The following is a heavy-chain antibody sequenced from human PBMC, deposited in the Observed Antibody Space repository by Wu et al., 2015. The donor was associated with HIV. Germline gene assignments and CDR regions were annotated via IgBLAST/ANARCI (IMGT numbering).Heavy chain of an antibody. Sequence: VQLLQSGAEVKKPGASVKVSCKASGYSFTTYGVSWVRQAPGQGLEWMGFVDPENGQTMYAEKFRRRVTITADRSTDTAYMELTRLTPEDTAIYYCATSLEVSGFDYWGQGSLVTVSS. D-gene: IGHD3-16*01. CDR2: VDPENGQT. CDR1: GYSFTTYG. J-gene: IGHJ4*02. CDR3: ATSLEVSGFDY. V-gene: IGHV1-69-2*01.